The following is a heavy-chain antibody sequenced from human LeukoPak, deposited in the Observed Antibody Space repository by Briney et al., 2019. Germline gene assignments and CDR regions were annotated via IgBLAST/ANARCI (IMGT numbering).Heavy chain of an antibody. Sequence: GRSLRLSCAASGFTFHDYAMHWVRQAPGKGLEWVSGISWNSGIIGYADSVKGRFTTSRDNAKNSLYLQMNSLRAEDTAVYYCARDLMGIAYRGAFYYWGQGTLVTVSS. CDR2: ISWNSGII. CDR3: ARDLMGIAYRGAFYY. V-gene: IGHV3-9*01. D-gene: IGHD6-13*01. CDR1: GFTFHDYA. J-gene: IGHJ4*02.